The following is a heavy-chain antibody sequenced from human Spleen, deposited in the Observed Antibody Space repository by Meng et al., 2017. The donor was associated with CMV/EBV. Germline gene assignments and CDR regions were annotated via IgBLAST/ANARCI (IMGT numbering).Heavy chain of an antibody. D-gene: IGHD2-21*02. Sequence: SRPGAGMPADAASLTCTCSVSPISVSSYGCGWFRQPPGKGCEWMGSICFNSNTNYNASLKRRVTISSDTSRNQFSLTLSSVTAADTAIYCCVLTADNWFDPWGQGTLVTVSS. V-gene: IGHV4-39*07. J-gene: IGHJ5*02. CDR1: VSPISVSSYG. CDR3: VLTADNWFDP. CDR2: ICFNSNT.